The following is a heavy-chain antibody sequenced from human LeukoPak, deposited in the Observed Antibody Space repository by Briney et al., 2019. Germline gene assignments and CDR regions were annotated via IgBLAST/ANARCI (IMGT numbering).Heavy chain of an antibody. J-gene: IGHJ5*02. CDR3: ARLAGDIVVVPAAIEVDWFDP. D-gene: IGHD2-2*02. CDR1: TYGYTFSSHW. Sequence: GESLKISCKGPTYGYTFSSHWIGWVRQMPGKGLEWMGIIYPGDSDTRYSPSFQGQVTISADKSISTAYLQWSSLKASDTAMYYCARLAGDIVVVPAAIEVDWFDPWGQGTLVTVSS. CDR2: IYPGDSDT. V-gene: IGHV5-51*01.